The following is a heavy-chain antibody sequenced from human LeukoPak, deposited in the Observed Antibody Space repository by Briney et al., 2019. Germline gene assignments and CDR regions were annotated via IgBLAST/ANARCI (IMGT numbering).Heavy chain of an antibody. CDR3: ARSGYYFYYYYYMDV. CDR2: IKQDGSEK. CDR1: GFTFSSYW. J-gene: IGHJ6*03. D-gene: IGHD3-22*01. V-gene: IGHV3-7*01. Sequence: GGSLRLSCAASGFTFSSYWMSWVRQAPVKGLEWVANIKQDGSEKYYVDSVKGRFTISRDNAKNSLYLQMNSLRAEDAAVYYCARSGYYFYYYYYMDVWGKGTTVTVSS.